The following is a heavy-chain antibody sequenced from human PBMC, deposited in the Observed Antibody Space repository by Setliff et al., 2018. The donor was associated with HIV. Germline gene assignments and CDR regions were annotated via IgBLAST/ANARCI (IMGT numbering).Heavy chain of an antibody. Sequence: SETLSLTCTVSGGSVYTASYYWAWVRQPPGKGLEWIGTFYFGRTTYYNPSLESRVTLSVDTAKNQLSLKVTSVTAADTAIYYCARRRLVGYSFDYWGQGARSPSPQ. V-gene: IGHV4-39*01. J-gene: IGHJ4*02. D-gene: IGHD6-25*01. CDR3: ARRRLVGYSFDY. CDR1: GGSVYTASYY. CDR2: FYFGRTT.